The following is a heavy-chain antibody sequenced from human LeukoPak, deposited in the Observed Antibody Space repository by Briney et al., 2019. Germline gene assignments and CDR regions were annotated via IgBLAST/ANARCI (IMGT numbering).Heavy chain of an antibody. CDR2: IIPILGIA. D-gene: IGHD2-21*02. J-gene: IGHJ4*02. Sequence: SVKVSCKASGGTFSSYAISWMRQAPGQGLEWMGRIIPILGIANYAQKFQGRVTITADKSTSTAYMELSSLRSEDTAVYYCARDREYCGGDCYPTLDYWGQGTLVTVSS. CDR3: ARDREYCGGDCYPTLDY. CDR1: GGTFSSYA. V-gene: IGHV1-69*04.